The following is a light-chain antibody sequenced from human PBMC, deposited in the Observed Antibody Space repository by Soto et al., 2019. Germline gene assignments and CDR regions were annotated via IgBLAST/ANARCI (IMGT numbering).Light chain of an antibody. CDR3: QQYNSWPET. V-gene: IGKV3-20*01. CDR1: QSVSSNY. Sequence: EIVLTQSPGTLSLSPGERATLSCRASQSVSSNYLAWFQQKPGQAPRLLIYGASSRATGIPDRFSGSGSGTEFTLTISSLQSEDFAVYYCQQYNSWPETFGQGTKVDIK. CDR2: GAS. J-gene: IGKJ1*01.